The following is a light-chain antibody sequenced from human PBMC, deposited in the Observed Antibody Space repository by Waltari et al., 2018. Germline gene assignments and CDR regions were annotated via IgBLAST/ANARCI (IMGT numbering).Light chain of an antibody. V-gene: IGKV1-39*01. CDR3: QQTYNIPRT. J-gene: IGKJ4*01. Sequence: DIQMTQSPYSLSASVGDRVTITCRASRDITNYVNWYQQKAGKAPQLLIYAASSLQGGVPSRFSGGGSGTDFNLTITSLRPDDFATYYCQQTYNIPRTFGGGTKVEIK. CDR2: AAS. CDR1: RDITNY.